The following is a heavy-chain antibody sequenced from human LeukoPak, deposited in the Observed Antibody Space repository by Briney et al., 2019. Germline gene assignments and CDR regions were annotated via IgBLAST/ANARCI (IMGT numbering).Heavy chain of an antibody. CDR1: GFAFSSYA. CDR3: ALLWFGESLYYGMDV. J-gene: IGHJ6*02. Sequence: GGSLRLSCAASGFAFSSYAMHWVRQAPGKGLEWVAVISYDGSNKYYADSVKGRFTISRDNSKNTLYLQMNSLRAEDTAVYYCALLWFGESLYYGMDVWGQGTTVTVSS. V-gene: IGHV3-30*01. D-gene: IGHD3-10*01. CDR2: ISYDGSNK.